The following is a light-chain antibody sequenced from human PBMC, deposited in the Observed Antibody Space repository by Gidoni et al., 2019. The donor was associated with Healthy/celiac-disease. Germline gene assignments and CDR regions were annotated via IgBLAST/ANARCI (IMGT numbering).Light chain of an antibody. CDR3: MQEQKTHLFT. Sequence: DIVMTQSPLSLPVPPGEPASISCRSSHSLLHSNGYNYLDWYLQKPGQSPQLLIYLGSNRSSGVPERISGSGSGTDFTMKISRVEDEDVGVNYCMQEQKTHLFTFGPGTKVDIK. V-gene: IGKV2-28*01. CDR2: LGS. J-gene: IGKJ3*01. CDR1: HSLLHSNGYNY.